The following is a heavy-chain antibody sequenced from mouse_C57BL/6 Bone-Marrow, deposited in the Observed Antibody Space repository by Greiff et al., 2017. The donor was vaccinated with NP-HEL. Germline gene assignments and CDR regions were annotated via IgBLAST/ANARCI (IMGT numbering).Heavy chain of an antibody. V-gene: IGHV1-64*01. Sequence: QVQLQQPGAELVKPGASVKLSCKASGYTFTSYWMHWVKQRPGQGLEWIGMIHPNSGSTNYNEKFKSKATLTVDKSSSTAYMQLSSLTSEDSAVYYRASEGDYYGSSYYYAMDYWGQGTSVTVSS. J-gene: IGHJ4*01. CDR2: IHPNSGST. CDR1: GYTFTSYW. CDR3: ASEGDYYGSSYYYAMDY. D-gene: IGHD1-1*01.